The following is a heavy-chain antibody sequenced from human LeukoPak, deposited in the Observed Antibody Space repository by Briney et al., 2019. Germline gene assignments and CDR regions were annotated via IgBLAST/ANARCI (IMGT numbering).Heavy chain of an antibody. V-gene: IGHV3-74*01. J-gene: IGHJ4*03. CDR1: GSTFSHYW. CDR2: INPDGSKT. CDR3: GTDFWSGYTNRDFDY. D-gene: IGHD3-3*01. Sequence: GGSLRLSCAASGSTFSHYWMHWVRQAPGKGLVWVSRINPDGSKTDYADSVAGRFTISRDNAKNTLYLQMNSLGVDDTAVYYCGTDFWSGYTNRDFDYWGQGTTVTVSS.